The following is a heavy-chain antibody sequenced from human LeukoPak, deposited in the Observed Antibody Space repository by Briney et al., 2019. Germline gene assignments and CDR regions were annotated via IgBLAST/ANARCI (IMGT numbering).Heavy chain of an antibody. V-gene: IGHV3-74*03. CDR1: GFTLSSHW. CDR3: ARVVDWCSDGSCYFDY. Sequence: GGSLRLSCAASGFTLSSHWMHWVRQPPGKGLVLVSQINSDGRSTTYAESVKGRFTISRDNAKNTLYLQMNSLRAEDTAVYYCARVVDWCSDGSCYFDYWGQGTLVTVSS. D-gene: IGHD2-15*01. J-gene: IGHJ4*02. CDR2: INSDGRST.